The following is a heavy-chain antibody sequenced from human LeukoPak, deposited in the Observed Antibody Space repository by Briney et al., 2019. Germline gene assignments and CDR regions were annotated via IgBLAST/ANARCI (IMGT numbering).Heavy chain of an antibody. D-gene: IGHD4-23*01. CDR1: GGSISSSSYY. CDR3: AIDYGGGNY. J-gene: IGHJ4*02. CDR2: IYYSGST. Sequence: PSETLSLTCTVSGGSISSSSYYWGWIRQPPGKGLEWIGSIYYSGSTYYNPSLKSRVTISVDTSKNQFSLKLTSVTAADTAVYYCAIDYGGGNYWGQGTLVTVSS. V-gene: IGHV4-39*01.